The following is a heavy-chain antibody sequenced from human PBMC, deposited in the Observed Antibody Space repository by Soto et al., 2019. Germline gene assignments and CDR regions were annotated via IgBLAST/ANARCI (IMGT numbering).Heavy chain of an antibody. J-gene: IGHJ6*01. CDR2: MSYDGSKI. CDR1: GFAFDTYG. V-gene: IGHV3-30*18. CDR3: AKDRDPYYYYYLMDV. Sequence: PGGSLRLSCEASGFAFDTYGMHWIRQGAGQGLEWVATMSYDGSKIYYRDSVRGRFSISRDDSKRTLYLQMNSLRAEDTAVYYCAKDRDPYYYYYLMDVWGHGTTVTVSS.